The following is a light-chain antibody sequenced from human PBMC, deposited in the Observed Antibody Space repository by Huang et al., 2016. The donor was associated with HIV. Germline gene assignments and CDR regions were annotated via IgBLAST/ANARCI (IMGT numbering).Light chain of an antibody. J-gene: IGKJ5*01. CDR2: GAS. CDR1: QSVTNTY. Sequence: EIVLTQSPGTLSLSPGERATLSCRTSQSVTNTYLAWYQQKPGQAPRLLIYGASSRATGIPVRFIGSGSGTDFTLTISRLEPEDFAVYYCQQYGGSPPITFGQGTRLDIK. CDR3: QQYGGSPPIT. V-gene: IGKV3-20*01.